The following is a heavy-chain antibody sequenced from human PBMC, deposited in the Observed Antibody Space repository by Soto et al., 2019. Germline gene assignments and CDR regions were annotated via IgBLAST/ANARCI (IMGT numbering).Heavy chain of an antibody. D-gene: IGHD4-17*01. Sequence: SETLSLTCTVSGGSISSYYWSWIRQPPGKGLEWIGYIYYSGSTNYNPSLKSRVTISVDTSKNQFSLKLSSVTAADTAVYYCARISTTVTRHHSIDYWGQGTLVTVSS. CDR3: ARISTTVTRHHSIDY. CDR1: GGSISSYY. V-gene: IGHV4-59*01. J-gene: IGHJ4*02. CDR2: IYYSGST.